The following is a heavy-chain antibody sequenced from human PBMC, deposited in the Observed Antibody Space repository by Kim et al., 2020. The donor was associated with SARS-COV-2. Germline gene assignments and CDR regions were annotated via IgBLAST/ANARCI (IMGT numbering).Heavy chain of an antibody. CDR2: IGIAGDT. D-gene: IGHD3-10*01. J-gene: IGHJ3*02. V-gene: IGHV3-13*04. CDR1: GFTFSSYD. Sequence: GGSLRLSCAASGFTFSSYDMHWVRQATDKGLEWVSAIGIAGDTYYPGSVKGRFTISRENAKNSLYLQMNSLRAGDTAVYYCARANYYGSGSYYSLPTPAFDIWGQGTMVTVSS. CDR3: ARANYYGSGSYYSLPTPAFDI.